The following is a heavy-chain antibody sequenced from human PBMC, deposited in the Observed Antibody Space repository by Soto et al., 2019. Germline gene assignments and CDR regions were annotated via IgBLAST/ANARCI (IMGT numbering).Heavy chain of an antibody. J-gene: IGHJ4*02. D-gene: IGHD4-17*01. CDR3: ARDLTRYGDPYYFDY. CDR2: ISYDGSNK. CDR1: GFTFSNYA. V-gene: IGHV3-30-3*01. Sequence: PGGSLRLSCAASGFTFSNYAMHWVRQAPGKGLEWVAVISYDGSNKYYADSVKGRFTISRDNSKNTLYLQMNSLRAEDTAVYYCARDLTRYGDPYYFDYWGQGTLVTVSS.